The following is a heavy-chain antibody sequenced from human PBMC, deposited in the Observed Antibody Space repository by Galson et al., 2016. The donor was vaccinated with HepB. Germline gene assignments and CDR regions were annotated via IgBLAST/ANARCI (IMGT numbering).Heavy chain of an antibody. CDR1: GITFSDAW. V-gene: IGHV3-15*01. CDR3: TSAGNY. D-gene: IGHD1-14*01. J-gene: IGHJ4*02. CDR2: IKSKTDGGTA. Sequence: SLRLSCAASGITFSDAWFHWVRQAPGKGLEWVGRIKSKTDGGTADYGALVKGRFTISRDDSKNTVYLQMNSLKNDDTAVYYCTSAGNYWGQGTLATVSS.